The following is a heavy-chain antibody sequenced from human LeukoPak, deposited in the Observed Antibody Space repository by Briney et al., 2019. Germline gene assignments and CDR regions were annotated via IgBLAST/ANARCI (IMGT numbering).Heavy chain of an antibody. CDR3: AKDPRN. V-gene: IGHV3-53*01. J-gene: IGHJ4*02. Sequence: GGSLRLSCAASGFTFSSTYMSWVRQAPGKGLEWVSVSYAAGGTDYADSVKGRFTISRDNSKSTLYLQMSSLRAEDTAIYYCAKDPRNWGQGTLVTVSS. CDR2: SYAAGGT. CDR1: GFTFSSTY.